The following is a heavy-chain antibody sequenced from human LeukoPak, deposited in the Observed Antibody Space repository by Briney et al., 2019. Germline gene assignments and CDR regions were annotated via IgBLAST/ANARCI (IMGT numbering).Heavy chain of an antibody. Sequence: GGSLRLSCAASGFTFSSYAMSWVRQAPGKGLEWVSVIPAGGTSTHYADSVKGRFTISRDNSKYTLYLQMNSLRAEDTAVYYCAKDGCSSCYHLDAFDIWGQGTMVTVS. CDR1: GFTFSSYA. CDR3: AKDGCSSCYHLDAFDI. CDR2: IPAGGTST. J-gene: IGHJ3*02. D-gene: IGHD2-2*01. V-gene: IGHV3-23*01.